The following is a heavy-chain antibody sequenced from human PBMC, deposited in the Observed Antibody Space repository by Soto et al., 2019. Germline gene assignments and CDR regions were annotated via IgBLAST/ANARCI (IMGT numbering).Heavy chain of an antibody. Sequence: GGSLRLSCAASGFTFSSYSMNWVRQAPGKGLEWVSSISSSSSYIYYADSVKGRFTISRDNAKNSLYLQMNSLRAEDTAVYYCARDGPAEIYYFDYWGQGTLVTVSS. D-gene: IGHD6-19*01. J-gene: IGHJ4*02. CDR3: ARDGPAEIYYFDY. V-gene: IGHV3-21*01. CDR1: GFTFSSYS. CDR2: ISSSSSYI.